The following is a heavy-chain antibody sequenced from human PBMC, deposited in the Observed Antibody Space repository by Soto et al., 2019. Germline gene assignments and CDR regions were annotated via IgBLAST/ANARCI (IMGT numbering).Heavy chain of an antibody. J-gene: IGHJ3*02. Sequence: PSETLSLTCTVSGGSISNGGYYWRWIRQHPGKGLEWIGYIYYSGSTYYNPSLKSRVTISVDTPKNQFSLKLSSVTAADTAVYYCARYCSGGSCYTGAFDIWGQGTMVTVSS. D-gene: IGHD2-15*01. CDR3: ARYCSGGSCYTGAFDI. CDR1: GGSISNGGYY. CDR2: IYYSGST. V-gene: IGHV4-31*03.